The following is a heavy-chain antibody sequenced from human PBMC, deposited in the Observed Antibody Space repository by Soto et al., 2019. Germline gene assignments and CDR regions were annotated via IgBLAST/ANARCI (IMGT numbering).Heavy chain of an antibody. D-gene: IGHD3-10*01. J-gene: IGHJ6*02. CDR1: GFTFSSYG. CDR2: IWYDGSNK. V-gene: IGHV3-33*01. Sequence: QVQLVESGGGVVQPGRSLSLSCAASGFTFSSYGIHWVRQAPGKGLEWVAVIWYDGSNKYYADSVKGRFTISRDNSKKAVYLPMNSLRAEDTAVYYCAREVLVRGIKYHGMDVWGQGTTVTFSS. CDR3: AREVLVRGIKYHGMDV.